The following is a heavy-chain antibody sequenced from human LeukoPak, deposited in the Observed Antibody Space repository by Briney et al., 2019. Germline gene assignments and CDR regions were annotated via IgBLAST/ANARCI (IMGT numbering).Heavy chain of an antibody. CDR2: IKRKTDGGTT. D-gene: IGHD3-9*01. V-gene: IGHV3-15*01. CDR1: GFTFSKAW. J-gene: IGHJ4*02. Sequence: NPGGSLRLSCAAAGFTFSKAWMSWVRQARGKGGEWVGRIKRKTDGGTTDYAAPVKGRFTISRDDSKNTLYLQMNSLKTEDTAVYYCTTENYDILTGYFPFDYWGQGTLVTVSS. CDR3: TTENYDILTGYFPFDY.